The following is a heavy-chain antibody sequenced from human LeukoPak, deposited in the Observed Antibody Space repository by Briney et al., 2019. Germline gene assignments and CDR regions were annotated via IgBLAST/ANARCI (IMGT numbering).Heavy chain of an antibody. J-gene: IGHJ4*02. V-gene: IGHV4-39*01. CDR2: IYYSGTT. Sequence: SETLSLTRTVSGGSISSRFYYWGWIRQPPGKGLEWIGKIYYSGTTQYNPSLKSRVTISVDTSKKQFSLKLNSVTAADTAVYYCARSTGDYWGQGTLVTVSS. CDR1: GGSISSRFYY. CDR3: ARSTGDY.